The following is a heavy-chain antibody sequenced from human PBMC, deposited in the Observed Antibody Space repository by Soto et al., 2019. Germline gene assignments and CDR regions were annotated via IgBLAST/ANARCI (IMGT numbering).Heavy chain of an antibody. CDR1: GLTFSDYG. Sequence: PGGSLRLSCVVSGLTFSDYGFHWVRQAPGKGLDWVAAISYDGSFVYYADSVRGRFTISRDNSRNTPDLQMNTLRHEDTAVYYCAKERGRNRNFAMDVWGQGTSVTVSS. CDR2: ISYDGSFV. V-gene: IGHV3-30*18. CDR3: AKERGRNRNFAMDV. J-gene: IGHJ6*02. D-gene: IGHD1-1*01.